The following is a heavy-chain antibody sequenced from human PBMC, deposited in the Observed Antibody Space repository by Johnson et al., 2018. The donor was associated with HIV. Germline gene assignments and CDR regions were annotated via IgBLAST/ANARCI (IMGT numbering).Heavy chain of an antibody. CDR1: GFTFDDHG. V-gene: IGHV3-20*04. J-gene: IGHJ3*02. CDR2: INWNCGST. D-gene: IGHD1-7*01. Sequence: VQLVESGGGVVRPGGSLRLSCAASGFTFDDHGMSWVRQAPGKGLEWVSGINWNCGSTGYADSVKGRFTISRDNPKNTLYLQINSLRLEDTAVYYCVRVELGAFDIWGQGTMVTVSS. CDR3: VRVELGAFDI.